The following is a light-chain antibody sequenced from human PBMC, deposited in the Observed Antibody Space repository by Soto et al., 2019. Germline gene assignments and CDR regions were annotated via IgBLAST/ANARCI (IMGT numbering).Light chain of an antibody. CDR3: RSYTSSSTPLV. CDR1: SSDVGGYNY. V-gene: IGLV2-14*01. Sequence: QSALTQPASVSGSPGQSITISCTGTSSDVGGYNYVSWYQQHPGKAPKFMIYEVSNRPSGVSNRFSGSKSGNTASLTISGLQAEDEADYYCRSYTSSSTPLVFGGGTKLTVL. J-gene: IGLJ3*02. CDR2: EVS.